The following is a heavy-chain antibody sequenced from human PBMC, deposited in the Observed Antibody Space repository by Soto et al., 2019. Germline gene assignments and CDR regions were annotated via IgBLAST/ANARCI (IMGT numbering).Heavy chain of an antibody. D-gene: IGHD6-13*01. CDR1: GGTFSSYA. CDR2: IIPIFGTA. CDR3: ARGRYGSSWTSPAYYYYYGMDV. V-gene: IGHV1-69*01. Sequence: QVQLVQSGAEVKKPGSSVKVSCKASGGTFSSYAISWVRQAPGQGLEWMGGIIPIFGTANYAQKFQGRVTITADESTSIAYMELSSLRSEDTAVYYCARGRYGSSWTSPAYYYYYGMDVWGQGTTVTVSS. J-gene: IGHJ6*02.